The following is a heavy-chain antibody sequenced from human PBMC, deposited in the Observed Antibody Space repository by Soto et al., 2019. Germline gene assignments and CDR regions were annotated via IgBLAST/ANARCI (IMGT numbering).Heavy chain of an antibody. CDR3: ARAAPRYCSGGSCFPGRDY. Sequence: QAQLQQWGAGLLKPSETLSLTCAVYGGSFSGYYWSWIRQPPGKGLEWIGEINHSGSTNYNPSLKSRVAKSVDTSKNQFSQKFRSVTAAETGVYYCARAAPRYCSGGSCFPGRDYWGQGPLVTVSS. D-gene: IGHD2-15*01. CDR1: GGSFSGYY. J-gene: IGHJ4*02. CDR2: INHSGST. V-gene: IGHV4-34*01.